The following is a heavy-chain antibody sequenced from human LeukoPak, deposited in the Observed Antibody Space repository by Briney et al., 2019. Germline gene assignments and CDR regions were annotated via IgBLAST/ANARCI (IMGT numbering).Heavy chain of an antibody. CDR1: GYTFTSYG. CDR3: ARVRAAAGLFQH. Sequence: ASVKISCKASGYTFTSYGISWVRQAPGQGLEWMGWISAYNGNTNYAQKLQDRVTMTTDTSTSTAYMELRSLRSDDTAVYYCARVRAAAGLFQHWGEGTLVTVSS. J-gene: IGHJ1*01. V-gene: IGHV1-18*01. CDR2: ISAYNGNT. D-gene: IGHD6-13*01.